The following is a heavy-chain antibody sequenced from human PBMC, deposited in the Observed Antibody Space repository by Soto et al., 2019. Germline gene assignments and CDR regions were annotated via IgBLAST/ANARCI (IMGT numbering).Heavy chain of an antibody. CDR1: GFKFSSYA. CDR2: ISGSGGST. V-gene: IGHV3-23*01. CDR3: AKDSSPYYDFWSGPRPYNWFDP. D-gene: IGHD3-3*01. J-gene: IGHJ5*02. Sequence: GSLRLSCEASGFKFSSYAMSWVRQKKGKGLEWVSAISGSGGSTYYADSVKGRFTISRDNSKNTLYLQMNSLRAEDTAVYYCAKDSSPYYDFWSGPRPYNWFDPWGQGTLVTVSS.